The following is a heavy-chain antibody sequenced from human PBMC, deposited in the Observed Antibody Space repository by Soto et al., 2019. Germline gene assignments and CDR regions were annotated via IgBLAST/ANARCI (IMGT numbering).Heavy chain of an antibody. J-gene: IGHJ4*02. Sequence: SETLSLTCAVYGGSFSGYYWSWIRQPPGKGLEWIGEINHSGSTNYNPSLKSRVTISVDTSKNQFSLKLSSVTAADTAVYYCARSMTTVTTLVAGAFDYWGQGTLVTVSS. D-gene: IGHD4-17*01. V-gene: IGHV4-34*01. CDR2: INHSGST. CDR1: GGSFSGYY. CDR3: ARSMTTVTTLVAGAFDY.